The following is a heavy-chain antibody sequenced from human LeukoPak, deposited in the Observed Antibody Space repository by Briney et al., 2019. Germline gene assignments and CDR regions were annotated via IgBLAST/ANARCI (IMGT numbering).Heavy chain of an antibody. CDR1: GYTFTSYG. V-gene: IGHV1-18*01. CDR2: ISAYNGNT. J-gene: IGHJ6*03. Sequence: ASVKVSCKASGYTFTSYGISWVRQAPGQGLEWMGWISAYNGNTNYAQKLQGRVTMTTDTSTSTAYMELRSLRSDDTAVYYCARAPGYCSSTSCSEYYYYYYMDVWGKGTTVTVSS. CDR3: ARAPGYCSSTSCSEYYYYYYMDV. D-gene: IGHD2-2*01.